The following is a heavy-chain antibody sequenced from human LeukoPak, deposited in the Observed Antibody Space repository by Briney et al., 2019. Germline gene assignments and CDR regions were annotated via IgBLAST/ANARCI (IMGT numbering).Heavy chain of an antibody. CDR2: IYTGGSA. D-gene: IGHD3-22*01. CDR1: RGSISSYT. J-gene: IGHJ4*02. CDR3: ARHQYYYDSSGSPTFDY. V-gene: IGHV4-4*07. Sequence: SETLSLTSTVSRGSISSYTWSWIGPPAGKGLEWIVRIYTGGSANSKPSLKSRVTISVDTSKTQFSRKLSSVTAAATAVYYCARHQYYYDSSGSPTFDYWGQGTLVTVSS.